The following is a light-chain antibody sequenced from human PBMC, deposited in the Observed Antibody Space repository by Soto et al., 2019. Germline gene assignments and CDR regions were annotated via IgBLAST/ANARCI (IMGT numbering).Light chain of an antibody. CDR3: LLSFRGAWV. CDR2: DTF. J-gene: IGLJ3*02. V-gene: IGLV7-46*01. Sequence: QTVVTQEPSLTVSPGGTVTLTCGSNSGSVTSGHYPYWLLQRPGQAPKTLIHDTFRKHSWTPARFSGSLLGGKAALTLSGAQPEDEADYYCLLSFRGAWVFGGGTKVTVL. CDR1: SGSVTSGHY.